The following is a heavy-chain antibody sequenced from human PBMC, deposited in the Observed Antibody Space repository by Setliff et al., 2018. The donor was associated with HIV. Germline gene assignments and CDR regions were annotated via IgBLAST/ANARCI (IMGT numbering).Heavy chain of an antibody. CDR2: MNPNSGNT. D-gene: IGHD3-22*01. CDR1: GYTFTSYD. Sequence: ASVKVSCKASGYTFTSYDINWVRQATGQGLEWMGWMNPNSGNTGYAQKFQGRVTITADKSTSTVYMELRSLRSEDTAVYYCARDHDSSAYTYFDYWGQGTLVTSPQ. CDR3: ARDHDSSAYTYFDY. V-gene: IGHV1-8*03. J-gene: IGHJ4*02.